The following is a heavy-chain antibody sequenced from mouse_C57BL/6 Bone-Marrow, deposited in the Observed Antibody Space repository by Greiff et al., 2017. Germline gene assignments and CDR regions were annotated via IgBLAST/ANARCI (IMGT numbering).Heavy chain of an antibody. J-gene: IGHJ3*01. V-gene: IGHV1-74*01. Sequence: QVQLQQPGAELVKPGASVKVSCKASGYTFTSYWMHWVKQRPGQGLEWIGRIHPSDSDTNYNQKFKGKATLTVDKSSSTAYMQLSSLTDEDSAVYYCAIGNYSNYPCAYWGQGTLVTVSA. CDR2: IHPSDSDT. D-gene: IGHD2-5*01. CDR3: AIGNYSNYPCAY. CDR1: GYTFTSYW.